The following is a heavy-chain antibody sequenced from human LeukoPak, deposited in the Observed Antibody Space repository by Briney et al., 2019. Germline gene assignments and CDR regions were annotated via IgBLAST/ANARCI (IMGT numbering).Heavy chain of an antibody. Sequence: ASVKVSCKASGYTFISYYIHWVRQAPGQGLEWMGGIIPIFSTANYAQKFQGRVTITADESTSTAYMELSSLRSEDTAVYYCAREARYSGYDYLFDYWGQGTLVTVSS. CDR3: AREARYSGYDYLFDY. D-gene: IGHD5-12*01. V-gene: IGHV1-69*13. J-gene: IGHJ4*02. CDR1: GYTFISYY. CDR2: IIPIFSTA.